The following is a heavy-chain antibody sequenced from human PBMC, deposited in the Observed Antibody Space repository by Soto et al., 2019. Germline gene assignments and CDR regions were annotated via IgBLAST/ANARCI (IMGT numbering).Heavy chain of an antibody. CDR2: INHDGSTT. D-gene: IGHD3-3*01. J-gene: IGHJ6*02. Sequence: PGGSLRLSCGASGFTFNIYWVHWVRQVPGKGLVWVSRINHDGSTTSYADSVKGRFTVSRDNSKNTLHLQMNSLRVEDAGVYYCARDPSPLRLLEIYYGMDVWGQGTTVTVSS. V-gene: IGHV3-74*01. CDR3: ARDPSPLRLLEIYYGMDV. CDR1: GFTFNIYW.